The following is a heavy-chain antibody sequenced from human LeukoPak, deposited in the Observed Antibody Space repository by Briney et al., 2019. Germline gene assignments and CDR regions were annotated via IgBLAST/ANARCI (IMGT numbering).Heavy chain of an antibody. Sequence: GGSLRLSCAASGFTFSSYSMNWVRQAPGKGLEWVSSISGSSSYIYYADSVKGRFTISRDNAKNSLYLQMNSLRAEDTAVYYCARGSSRPYWGQGTLVTVSS. J-gene: IGHJ4*02. CDR1: GFTFSSYS. D-gene: IGHD6-13*01. V-gene: IGHV3-21*01. CDR2: ISGSSSYI. CDR3: ARGSSRPY.